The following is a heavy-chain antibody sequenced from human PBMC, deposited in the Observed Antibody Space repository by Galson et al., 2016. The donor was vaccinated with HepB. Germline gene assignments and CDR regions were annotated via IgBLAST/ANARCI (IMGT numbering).Heavy chain of an antibody. D-gene: IGHD3-10*01. V-gene: IGHV3-30*18. CDR1: AFTFSTYG. CDR2: ISYDGSKK. Sequence: SLRLSCAASAFTFSTYGMHRVRQAPGKGLEWVAVISYDGSKKYYADSVKGRFTISRDNSKNTLYLQMNSLRTEDTAVYYCAKDPYYYGSGSYYFDYWGQGTLVTVSS. J-gene: IGHJ4*02. CDR3: AKDPYYYGSGSYYFDY.